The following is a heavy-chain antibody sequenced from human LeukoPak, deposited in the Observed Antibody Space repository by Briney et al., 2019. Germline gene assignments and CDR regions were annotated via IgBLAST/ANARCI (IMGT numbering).Heavy chain of an antibody. J-gene: IGHJ6*02. D-gene: IGHD6-19*01. Sequence: GGSLRLSCAASGFTFSSYAMSWVRQAPGKGLEWVSGISGSGGSTYYADPVKGRFTISRDNSKNTLYLQMNSLRAEDTAVYYCAKASQDSSGWETQLIYQHYYGMDVWGQGTTVTVSS. V-gene: IGHV3-23*01. CDR3: AKASQDSSGWETQLIYQHYYGMDV. CDR1: GFTFSSYA. CDR2: ISGSGGST.